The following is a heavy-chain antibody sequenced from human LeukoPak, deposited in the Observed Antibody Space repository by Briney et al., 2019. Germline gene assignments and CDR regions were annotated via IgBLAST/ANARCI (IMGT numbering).Heavy chain of an antibody. V-gene: IGHV1-69*13. CDR3: ARGENCSGGSCYSRRPYYYYYMDV. CDR1: GGTFSSYA. CDR2: IIPIFGTA. J-gene: IGHJ6*03. Sequence: SVKVSCKASGGTFSSYAISWVRQAPGQGLEWMGGIIPIFGTANYAQKFQGRVTITADESTSTAYMELSSLRSEDTAVYYCARGENCSGGSCYSRRPYYYYYMDVWGKGTTVTISS. D-gene: IGHD2-15*01.